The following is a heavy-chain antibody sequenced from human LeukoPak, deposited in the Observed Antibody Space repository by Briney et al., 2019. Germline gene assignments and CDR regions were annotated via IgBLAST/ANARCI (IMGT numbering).Heavy chain of an antibody. J-gene: IGHJ4*02. CDR1: GGSISSSSYY. CDR2: IYYSGST. D-gene: IGHD3-3*01. CDR3: ARQPLESPYYDFWSGYYIGDY. V-gene: IGHV4-39*01. Sequence: SETLSLTCTVSGGSISSSSYYWGWSRQPPGKGLEWIGSIYYSGSTYYNPSLKSRVTISVDTSKNQFSLKLSSVPAADTAVYYCARQPLESPYYDFWSGYYIGDYWGQGTLVTVSS.